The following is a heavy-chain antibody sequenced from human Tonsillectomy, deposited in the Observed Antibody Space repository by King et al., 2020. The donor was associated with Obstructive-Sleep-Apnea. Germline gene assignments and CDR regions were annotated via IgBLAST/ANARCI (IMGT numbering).Heavy chain of an antibody. D-gene: IGHD2-2*01. CDR3: ARGKDCSSTSCYVGLTNGGMYYYGMDV. CDR2: ISSSSSYI. J-gene: IGHJ6*02. Sequence: VQLVESGGGLVKPGGSLRLSCAASGFTFSSYSMNWVRQAPGKGLEWVSSISSSSSYIYYADSVKGRFTISRDNAKNSLYLQMNSLGAEDTAVYYCARGKDCSSTSCYVGLTNGGMYYYGMDVWGQGTTVTVSS. CDR1: GFTFSSYS. V-gene: IGHV3-21*01.